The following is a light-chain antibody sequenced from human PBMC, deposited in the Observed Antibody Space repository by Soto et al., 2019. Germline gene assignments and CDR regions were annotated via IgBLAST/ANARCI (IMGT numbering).Light chain of an antibody. Sequence: IVMTQSPDTLSVSPGERATLSCRASQSVRNKLAWYQQKPGQAPRLLIFGASTRASGVPARFSGSGSGTEFTLTISSLQSEDFAVYYCQNYNDWPLTFGGGTKVDIK. CDR2: GAS. J-gene: IGKJ4*01. CDR3: QNYNDWPLT. V-gene: IGKV3-15*01. CDR1: QSVRNK.